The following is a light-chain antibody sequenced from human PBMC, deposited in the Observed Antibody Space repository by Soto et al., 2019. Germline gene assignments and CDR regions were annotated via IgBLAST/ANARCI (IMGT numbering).Light chain of an antibody. CDR3: QQYENRPYT. CDR2: AAS. Sequence: AIQITQSPSSLSAAVGARVTITCPARHGIRNDLGWYQQKPGKAPKLLIYAASSLQSGVPSRFSGSGSGTDFTFTISSLQPEDNATYYCQQYENRPYTFGHGTKVDIK. V-gene: IGKV1-6*01. CDR1: HGIRND. J-gene: IGKJ3*01.